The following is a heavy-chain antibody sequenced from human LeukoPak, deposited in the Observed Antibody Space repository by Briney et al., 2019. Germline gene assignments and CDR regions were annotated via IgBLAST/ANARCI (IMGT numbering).Heavy chain of an antibody. Sequence: SETLSLTCTVSGGSISSYYWSWIRQPPGKGLEWIGLIYYTGSTHYNPSLKSRVTVSVDTFKNQFSLKLSAVTAADTAVYYCARHYIQPPHYFDYWGQGTLVTVSS. CDR1: GGSISSYY. D-gene: IGHD2-2*01. CDR3: ARHYIQPPHYFDY. J-gene: IGHJ4*02. V-gene: IGHV4-59*08. CDR2: IYYTGST.